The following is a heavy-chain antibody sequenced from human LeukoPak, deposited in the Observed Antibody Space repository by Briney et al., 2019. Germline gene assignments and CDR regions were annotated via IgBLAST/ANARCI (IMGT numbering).Heavy chain of an antibody. D-gene: IGHD4-17*01. J-gene: IGHJ4*02. CDR3: ARPLRSQNEEY. CDR1: GFTFRSYG. V-gene: IGHV3-7*01. Sequence: GRSLRLSCATSGFTFRSYGMHWVRQAPGKGLEWLANIKQDGSVEQYVGSVKGRFTISRDNAKNTLYLQMNSLRVDDTAVYYCARPLRSQNEEYWGRGTLVIVSS. CDR2: IKQDGSVE.